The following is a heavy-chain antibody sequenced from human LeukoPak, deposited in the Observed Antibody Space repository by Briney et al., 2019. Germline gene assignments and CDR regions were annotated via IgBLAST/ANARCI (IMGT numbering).Heavy chain of an antibody. CDR1: GFSVNNNY. CDR3: AKAPVTTCSGAYCYPFDY. J-gene: IGHJ4*02. CDR2: ISVSGNT. V-gene: IGHV3-53*01. D-gene: IGHD2-21*01. Sequence: GGSLRLSCAASGFSVNNNYMSWVRQAPGKGLEWVSAISVSGNTYHADSVKGRFTISRDSSKNTLYLQMNRLRAEDAAVYYCAKAPVTTCSGAYCYPFDYWGQGTLVTVSS.